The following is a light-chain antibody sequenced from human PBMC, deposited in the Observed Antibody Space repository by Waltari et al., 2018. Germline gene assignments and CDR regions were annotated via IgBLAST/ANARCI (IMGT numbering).Light chain of an antibody. CDR1: QSVSSIY. Sequence: EIVLTQSPGTLALSPGERATLSCRASQSVSSIYVAWYQQKPGQAPRVLINGASNRATGIPDRFSGSGSGTDFTLTISRLEPEDFAVYYCQQYGSSPWTFGQGTKVEIK. CDR3: QQYGSSPWT. J-gene: IGKJ1*01. CDR2: GAS. V-gene: IGKV3-20*01.